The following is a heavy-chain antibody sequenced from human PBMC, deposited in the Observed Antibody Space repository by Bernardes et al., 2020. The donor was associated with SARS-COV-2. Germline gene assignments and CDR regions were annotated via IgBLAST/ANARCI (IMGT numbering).Heavy chain of an antibody. CDR1: GFIFSTYE. J-gene: IGHJ4*02. D-gene: IGHD5-18*01. CDR3: AKDHGYNYGYGFDY. V-gene: IGHV3-23*01. Sequence: GGSLRLSCEASGFIFSTYEMNWVRQAPGKGLEWLSYISSSGYLTYYAASVKGRFTISRDNSKNTLYLEMNSLRAEDTAVYYCAKDHGYNYGYGFDYWGQGTLVTVSS. CDR2: ISSSGYLT.